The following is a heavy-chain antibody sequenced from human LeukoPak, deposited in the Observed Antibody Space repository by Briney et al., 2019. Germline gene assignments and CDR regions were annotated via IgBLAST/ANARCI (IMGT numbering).Heavy chain of an antibody. J-gene: IGHJ5*02. V-gene: IGHV4-39*01. CDR2: IYYSGST. D-gene: IGHD6-13*01. CDR1: GGSISSSSYY. Sequence: SETLSLTCTVSGGSISSSSYYWGWIRQPPGKGLEWIGSIYYSGSTYYNPSLKSRVTISVDTSKNQFSLKLSSVTAADTAVYYCARGRVIHEGSKTPGWFDPWGQGTLVTVSS. CDR3: ARGRVIHEGSKTPGWFDP.